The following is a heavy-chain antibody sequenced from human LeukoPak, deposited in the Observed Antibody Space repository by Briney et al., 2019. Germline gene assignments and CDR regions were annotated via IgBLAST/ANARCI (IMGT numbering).Heavy chain of an antibody. CDR1: GFTFSSFT. V-gene: IGHV3-23*01. CDR2: ISDSGGST. D-gene: IGHD1-26*01. Sequence: PGGSLRLSCAASGFTFSSFTMTWVRQAPGKGLEWVSAISDSGGSTSYADSVEGRFSISRDNAKNMVSLQMNSLRAEDTAIYYCAKAPYSANYYFDHWGQGTLVTVSS. J-gene: IGHJ4*02. CDR3: AKAPYSANYYFDH.